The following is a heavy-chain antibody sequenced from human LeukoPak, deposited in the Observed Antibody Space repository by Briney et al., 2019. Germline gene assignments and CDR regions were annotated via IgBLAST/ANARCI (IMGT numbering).Heavy chain of an antibody. J-gene: IGHJ5*02. Sequence: GESLKISCQGSGYSFTKFWIGWVRQIPKKGLDWIGIIDPHDSDTRYSPSFQGQVTISADKSISTAYLQWSSLKASDTAMYYCARLLITFGGFDPWGQGTLVTVSS. CDR2: IDPHDSDT. D-gene: IGHD3-16*01. CDR1: GYSFTKFW. CDR3: ARLLITFGGFDP. V-gene: IGHV5-51*01.